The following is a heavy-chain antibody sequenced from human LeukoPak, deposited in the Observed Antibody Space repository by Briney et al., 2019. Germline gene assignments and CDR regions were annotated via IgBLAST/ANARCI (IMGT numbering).Heavy chain of an antibody. V-gene: IGHV3-23*01. Sequence: GGSLRLSCAASGFTFSSYAMSWVRQAPGTGLEWVSAISGSGGSTYYADSVKGRFTISRDNSKNTLYLQMNSLRAEDTAVYYCAKDGSDCSGGSCYHYFDYWGQGTLVTVSS. CDR1: GFTFSSYA. J-gene: IGHJ4*02. CDR3: AKDGSDCSGGSCYHYFDY. D-gene: IGHD2-15*01. CDR2: ISGSGGST.